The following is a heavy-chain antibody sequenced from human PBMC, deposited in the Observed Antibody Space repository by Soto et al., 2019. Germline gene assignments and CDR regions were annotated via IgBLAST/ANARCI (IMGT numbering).Heavy chain of an antibody. V-gene: IGHV6-1*01. CDR1: VDSVSSNSAA. Sequence: PSQTLSLTCAISVDSVSSNSAAWNWIRQSPSRGLEWLGRTYYRSKWYNDYAVSVKSRITINPDTSKNQFSLQLNSVTPEDTAVYYCARGRVYGDYGLYYGMDVWGQGTTVTVSS. CDR2: TYYRSKWYN. CDR3: ARGRVYGDYGLYYGMDV. J-gene: IGHJ6*02. D-gene: IGHD4-17*01.